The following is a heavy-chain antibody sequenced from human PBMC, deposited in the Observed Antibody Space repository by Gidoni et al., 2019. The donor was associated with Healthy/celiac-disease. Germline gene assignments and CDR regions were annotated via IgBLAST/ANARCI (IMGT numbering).Heavy chain of an antibody. J-gene: IGHJ4*02. D-gene: IGHD6-19*01. CDR1: GFTFSSYA. V-gene: IGHV3-30-3*01. CDR2: IAYDGSNK. CDR3: AGGAGGWSLYYFDY. Sequence: QVQLLDSGGCVVQPGRSLSLSCSASGFTFSSYAMHWVCQAPGKGLEWVAVIAYDGSNKYYADSVKGRFTISRDNSKNTLYLQMNSRRAEDTAVYYCAGGAGGWSLYYFDYWGQGTLVTVSS.